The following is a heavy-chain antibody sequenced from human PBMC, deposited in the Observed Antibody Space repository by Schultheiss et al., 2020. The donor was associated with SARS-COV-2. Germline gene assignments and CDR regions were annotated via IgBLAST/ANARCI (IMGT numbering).Heavy chain of an antibody. D-gene: IGHD6-13*01. J-gene: IGHJ6*02. Sequence: ASVKVSCKASGYTFTGYYMHWVRQAPGQGLEWMGWISAYNGNTNYAQKLQGRVTMTTDTSTSTAYMELSSLRSEDTAVYYCARDKHSSSWYWPDLGMDVWGQGTTVTVSS. CDR1: GYTFTGYY. CDR2: ISAYNGNT. V-gene: IGHV1-18*04. CDR3: ARDKHSSSWYWPDLGMDV.